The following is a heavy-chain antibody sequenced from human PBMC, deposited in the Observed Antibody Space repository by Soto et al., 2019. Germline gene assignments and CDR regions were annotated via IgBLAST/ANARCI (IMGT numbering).Heavy chain of an antibody. CDR1: GFTFSSYS. V-gene: IGHV3-21*01. D-gene: IGHD3-3*01. CDR2: ISSSSSYI. Sequence: GGFLRLSCAASGFTFSSYSMNWVRQAPGKGLEWVSSISSSSSYIYYADSVKGRLTISRDNAKNSLYLQMNSLRAEDTAVYYCARETFITIFGVVTDAFDIWGQGTMVTVSS. CDR3: ARETFITIFGVVTDAFDI. J-gene: IGHJ3*02.